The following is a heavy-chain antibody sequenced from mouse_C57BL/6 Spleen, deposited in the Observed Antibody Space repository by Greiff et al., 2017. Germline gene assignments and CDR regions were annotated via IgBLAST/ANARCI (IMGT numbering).Heavy chain of an antibody. V-gene: IGHV1-64*01. CDR2: IHPNSGST. J-gene: IGHJ4*01. D-gene: IGHD3-3*01. CDR1: GYTFTSYW. Sequence: QVQLQQPGAELVKPGASVKLSCKASGYTFTSYWMHWVKQRPGQGLEWIGMIHPNSGSTNYNEKFKSKATLTVDKSSSTAYMQLSSLTSEDSAVYYCARYRDGGAMDYWGQGTSVTVSS. CDR3: ARYRDGGAMDY.